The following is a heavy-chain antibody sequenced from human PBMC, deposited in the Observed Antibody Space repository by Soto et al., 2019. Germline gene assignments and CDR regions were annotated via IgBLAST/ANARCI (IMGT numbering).Heavy chain of an antibody. D-gene: IGHD6-13*01. CDR1: GGSFSGYY. V-gene: IGHV4-34*01. CDR2: INHSGST. J-gene: IGHJ4*02. CDR3: ARQVSVHYSSSRSSGGRYDY. Sequence: QVQLQQWGAGLLKPSETLSLTCAVYGGSFSGYYWSWIRQPPGKGLEWIGEINHSGSTNYNPSLKSRVTISVDTSKNQFSLKLSSVTAADTAVYYCARQVSVHYSSSRSSGGRYDYWGQGTLVTVSS.